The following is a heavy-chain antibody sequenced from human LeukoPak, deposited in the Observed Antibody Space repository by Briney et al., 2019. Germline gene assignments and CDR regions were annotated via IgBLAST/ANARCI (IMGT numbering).Heavy chain of an antibody. Sequence: GGSLRLSCAASGFTFSSYSMNWVRQAPGKGLEWVSYISSSSSTIYYADSVKGRFTISRDNAKNSLYLQMNSLRAEDTAVYYCARVFSGPEYYYDSSGYFYFDYWGQGTLVTVSS. J-gene: IGHJ4*02. CDR3: ARVFSGPEYYYDSSGYFYFDY. CDR1: GFTFSSYS. V-gene: IGHV3-48*01. CDR2: ISSSSSTI. D-gene: IGHD3-22*01.